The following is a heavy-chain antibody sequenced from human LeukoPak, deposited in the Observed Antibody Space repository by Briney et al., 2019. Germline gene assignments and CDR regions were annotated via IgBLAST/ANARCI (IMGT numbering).Heavy chain of an antibody. J-gene: IGHJ3*02. V-gene: IGHV4-59*01. CDR2: IDYRGST. CDR1: GGSISTYY. CDR3: ARSRSGYSYDHAAFEI. Sequence: SETLSLTCTVSGGSISTYYWSWIRQPPGKGLGWIAYIDYRGSTTYNPSLGSRVTISVDTSRNQFSLKLSSVTAADTAVYYCARSRSGYSYDHAAFEIWGQGTMVTVSS. D-gene: IGHD5-18*01.